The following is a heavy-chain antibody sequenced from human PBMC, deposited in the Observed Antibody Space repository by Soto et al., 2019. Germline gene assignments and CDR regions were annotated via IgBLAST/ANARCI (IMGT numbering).Heavy chain of an antibody. D-gene: IGHD2-2*01. CDR3: AKDLIRYCSSTSCHPFDY. V-gene: IGHV3-43D*04. Sequence: GGSLRLSCAASGFTFDDYAMHWVRQAPGKGLEWVSLISWDGGSTYYADSVKGRFTISRDNSKNSLYLQMNSLRAEDTALYYCAKDLIRYCSSTSCHPFDYWGQGTLVTVSS. CDR2: ISWDGGST. J-gene: IGHJ4*02. CDR1: GFTFDDYA.